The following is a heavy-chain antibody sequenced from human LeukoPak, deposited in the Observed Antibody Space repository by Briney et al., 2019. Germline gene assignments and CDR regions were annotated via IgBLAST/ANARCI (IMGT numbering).Heavy chain of an antibody. V-gene: IGHV3-23*01. D-gene: IGHD2-21*02. CDR3: AKGSYCGGDCYSYYFDY. J-gene: IGHJ4*02. Sequence: PGGSLRLSCAASGFTFSGYWMSWVRQAPGKGLEWVSAISGSGGSTYYADSVKGRFTISRDNSKNTLYLQMNSLRAEDTAVYYCAKGSYCGGDCYSYYFDYWGQGTLVTVSS. CDR2: ISGSGGST. CDR1: GFTFSGYW.